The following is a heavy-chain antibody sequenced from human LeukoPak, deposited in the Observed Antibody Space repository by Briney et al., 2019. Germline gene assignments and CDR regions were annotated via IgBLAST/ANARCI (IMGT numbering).Heavy chain of an antibody. Sequence: SETLSLTCAVYGGSFSGYYWSWIRQPPGKGLEWIGEINHSGSTNYNPSLKSRVTISVDTSKNQFSLKLSSVTAADTAVYYCARGRHDILTSLGGYYMEVWGKGTTV. CDR1: GGSFSGYY. J-gene: IGHJ6*03. D-gene: IGHD3-9*01. CDR2: INHSGST. CDR3: ARGRHDILTSLGGYYMEV. V-gene: IGHV4-34*01.